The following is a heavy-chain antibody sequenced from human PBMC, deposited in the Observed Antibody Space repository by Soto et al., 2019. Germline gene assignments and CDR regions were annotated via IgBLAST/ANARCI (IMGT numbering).Heavy chain of an antibody. Sequence: ASVKVSCKASGYTFTSYGISWVRQAPGQGLEWMGWISAYNGNTNYAQKLQGRVTMTTDTSTSTAYMELSSLRSEDTAVYYCAIENLYYDILTGYNYYYGMDVWGQGTTVTVSS. J-gene: IGHJ6*02. V-gene: IGHV1-18*01. CDR2: ISAYNGNT. CDR3: AIENLYYDILTGYNYYYGMDV. CDR1: GYTFTSYG. D-gene: IGHD3-9*01.